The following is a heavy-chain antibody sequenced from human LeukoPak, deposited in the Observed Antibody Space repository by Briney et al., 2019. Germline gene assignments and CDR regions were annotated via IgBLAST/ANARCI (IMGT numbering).Heavy chain of an antibody. D-gene: IGHD2-21*01. Sequence: GGSLRLSCTGSGFIFNSYGVNWVRQAPGKGLEWVAYISSSTSNIFYADSVKGRFTISRDHAKDSVLLQMNSLRVEDTALYFCARDGVMAETPFYFDSWGQGALVTVSS. J-gene: IGHJ4*02. CDR3: ARDGVMAETPFYFDS. CDR1: GFIFNSYG. V-gene: IGHV3-48*01. CDR2: ISSSTSNI.